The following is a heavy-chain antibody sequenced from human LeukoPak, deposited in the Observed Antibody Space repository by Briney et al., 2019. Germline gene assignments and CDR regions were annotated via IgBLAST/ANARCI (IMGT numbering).Heavy chain of an antibody. CDR3: AKPGCSSTSCYSFDY. J-gene: IGHJ4*02. D-gene: IGHD2-2*01. Sequence: GGSLRLSCAASGFTFSSYAMHWVRQAPGKGLEWVAIISYDGTNKYYADSVKGRFTISRDNSKNTLYLQMNSLRAEDTAVYYCAKPGCSSTSCYSFDYWGQGTLVTVSS. V-gene: IGHV3-30-3*01. CDR2: ISYDGTNK. CDR1: GFTFSSYA.